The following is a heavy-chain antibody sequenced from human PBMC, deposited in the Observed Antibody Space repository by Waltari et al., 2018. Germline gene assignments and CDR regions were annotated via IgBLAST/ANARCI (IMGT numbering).Heavy chain of an antibody. Sequence: QLQLQESGPGLVKPSETLSLTCTVSGGSISSSSYYWGWIRQPPGKGLEWIVTIYYSGSTYYNPSLKSRVTISVDTSKNQFSLNLRCVTASDTAVYYCAREGEARAFDIWGQGTMVTVSS. J-gene: IGHJ3*02. CDR2: IYYSGST. CDR3: AREGEARAFDI. CDR1: GGSISSSSYY. D-gene: IGHD3-16*01. V-gene: IGHV4-39*07.